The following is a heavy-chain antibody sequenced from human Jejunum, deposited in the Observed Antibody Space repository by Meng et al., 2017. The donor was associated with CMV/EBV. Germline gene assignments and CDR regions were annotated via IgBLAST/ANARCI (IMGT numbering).Heavy chain of an antibody. CDR1: GFSFATFW. V-gene: IGHV5-51*01. Sequence: SGFSFATFWIGWVRQMPGKGLEWMGIIYPSDSDTRYSPSFEGQVTISADKSISTVYLQWSSLKASDTAVYYCARHAGYDWNYVDYWGQGTLGTVSS. J-gene: IGHJ4*02. CDR2: IYPSDSDT. CDR3: ARHAGYDWNYVDY. D-gene: IGHD1-20*01.